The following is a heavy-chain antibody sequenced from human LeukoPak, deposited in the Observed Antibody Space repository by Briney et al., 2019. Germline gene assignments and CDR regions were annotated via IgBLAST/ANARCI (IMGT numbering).Heavy chain of an antibody. CDR3: ARSSGKWSGDYYYHCMDV. J-gene: IGHJ6*03. CDR1: GGSFSGYY. CDR2: IYYSGST. Sequence: SETLSLTCAVYGGSFSGYYWSWIRQPPGKGLEWIGSIYYSGSTYYNPSLKSRVTISVDTSKNQFSLKLSSVTAADTAVYYCARSSGKWSGDYYYHCMDVWGRGTTVTISS. V-gene: IGHV4-34*01. D-gene: IGHD3-3*01.